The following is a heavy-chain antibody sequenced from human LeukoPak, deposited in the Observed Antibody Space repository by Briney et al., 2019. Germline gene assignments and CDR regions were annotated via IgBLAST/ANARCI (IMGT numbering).Heavy chain of an antibody. D-gene: IGHD3-10*01. CDR1: GYSISSGYY. CDR2: IYHSGST. CDR3: ARGGSGSSLDY. J-gene: IGHJ4*02. V-gene: IGHV4-38-2*02. Sequence: SETLSLTCTVSGYSISSGYYWGWIRQPPGKGLEWIGSIYHSGSTYYNPSLKSRVTISVDTSKNQFSLKLSSVTAADTAVYYCARGGSGSSLDYWGQGTLVTVSS.